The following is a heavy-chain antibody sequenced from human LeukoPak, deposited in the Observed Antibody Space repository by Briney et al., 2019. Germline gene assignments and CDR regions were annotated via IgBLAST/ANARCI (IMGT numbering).Heavy chain of an antibody. J-gene: IGHJ3*02. CDR3: AREPHSDYSDHTDAFDI. D-gene: IGHD4-17*01. V-gene: IGHV3-74*01. CDR2: INGDGSST. CDR1: GFTYNSYW. Sequence: QPGGSLRLSCAASGFTYNSYWMHWVRQAQGKGLVWVSRINGDGSSTSYADSVKGRFTISRDNAKNTLYLQMNSLRAEDTAVYSCAREPHSDYSDHTDAFDIWGQGTMVTVSS.